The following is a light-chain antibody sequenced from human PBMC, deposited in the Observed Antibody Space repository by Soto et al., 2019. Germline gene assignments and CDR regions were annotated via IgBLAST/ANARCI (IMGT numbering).Light chain of an antibody. V-gene: IGLV2-8*01. CDR1: SSDVGDYNY. Sequence: QSALTQPPSASGSPGQSVTISCTGTSSDVGDYNYVSWYQHHPGKAPKLMIYEVSKRPSGVPDRFSGSKSGNTASLTVSGLQADDEADYYCSSYAGSNNFVVFGGGPKLTVL. J-gene: IGLJ2*01. CDR3: SSYAGSNNFVV. CDR2: EVS.